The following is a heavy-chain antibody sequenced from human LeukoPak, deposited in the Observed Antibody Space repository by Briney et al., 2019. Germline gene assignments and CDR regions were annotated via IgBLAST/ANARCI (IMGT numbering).Heavy chain of an antibody. Sequence: GGSLRLSCAASGFTFSGSSMHWVRQASGKGLEWVGRVKSKANSYATAYAASVKGRCTISRDDSENTAYLQMNSLKTEDTAVYYCTIDSKWGQGTQVTVSS. V-gene: IGHV3-73*01. D-gene: IGHD2-21*01. CDR1: GFTFSGSS. J-gene: IGHJ4*02. CDR2: VKSKANSYAT. CDR3: TIDSK.